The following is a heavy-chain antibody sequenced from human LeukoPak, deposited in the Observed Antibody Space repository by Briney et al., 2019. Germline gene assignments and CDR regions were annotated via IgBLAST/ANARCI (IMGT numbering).Heavy chain of an antibody. J-gene: IGHJ4*02. V-gene: IGHV3-23*01. CDR3: AKVGTMVRGVIIIVQGYFDY. Sequence: PGGSLRLPCAASGFTFSSYAMSWVRQAPGKGLEWVSAISGSGGSTYYADSVKGRFTISRDNSKNTLYLQMNSLRAEDTAVYYCAKVGTMVRGVIIIVQGYFDYWGQGTLVTVSS. CDR2: ISGSGGST. D-gene: IGHD3-10*01. CDR1: GFTFSSYA.